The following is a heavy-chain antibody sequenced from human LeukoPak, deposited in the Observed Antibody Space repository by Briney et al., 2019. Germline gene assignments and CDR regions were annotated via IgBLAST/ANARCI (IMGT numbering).Heavy chain of an antibody. Sequence: ASVKVSCKASGYTFTTYGISWVRQAPGQGLEWLGWISANNGITTYAQKLQGRVTMTTDTSTSTAYMELRSLRSDDTAVYYCAREMATIVNQFDYWGQGTLVTVSS. CDR2: ISANNGIT. V-gene: IGHV1-18*01. CDR1: GYTFTTYG. J-gene: IGHJ4*02. D-gene: IGHD5-24*01. CDR3: AREMATIVNQFDY.